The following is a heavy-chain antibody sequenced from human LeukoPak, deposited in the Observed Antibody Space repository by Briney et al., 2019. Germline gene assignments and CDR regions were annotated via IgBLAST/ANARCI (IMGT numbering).Heavy chain of an antibody. CDR1: GFTFSGSA. Sequence: PGGSLRLSCAASGFTFSGSAMHWVRQASGKGLEWVGRIRSKANSYATAYAASVKGRFTISRDDSKNTAYLQMNSLKTEDTAIYYCTKSPDFDYWGQGTLVTVSS. J-gene: IGHJ4*02. CDR3: TKSPDFDY. V-gene: IGHV3-73*01. CDR2: IRSKANSYAT.